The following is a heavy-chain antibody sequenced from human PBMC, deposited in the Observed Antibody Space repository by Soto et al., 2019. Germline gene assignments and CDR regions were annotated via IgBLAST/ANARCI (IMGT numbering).Heavy chain of an antibody. CDR2: IYPSDSDT. V-gene: IGHV5-51*01. CDR1: GYSFTTYL. Sequence: GGSQKISRKGSGYSFTTYLISSVRQKPGRGLEWMGRIYPSDSDTRYSPAFQGQVTISADKSISTAYLQWSSLKASDTAIYYCARRSYSDSYYGMDVWGQGTTVTVSS. CDR3: ARRSYSDSYYGMDV. J-gene: IGHJ6*02. D-gene: IGHD1-26*01.